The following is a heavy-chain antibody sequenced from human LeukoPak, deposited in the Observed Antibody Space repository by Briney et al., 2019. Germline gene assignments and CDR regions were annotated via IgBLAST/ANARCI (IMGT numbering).Heavy chain of an antibody. D-gene: IGHD6-25*01. Sequence: SVKVSCKASGGTFSSYAISWVRQAPGQGLEWMGRIIPIFGTANYAQKFQGRVTITTDESTSTAYMELSSLRSEDTAVYYCARRPDGPYWYFDLWGRGSLVTVSS. J-gene: IGHJ2*01. CDR1: GGTFSSYA. V-gene: IGHV1-69*05. CDR3: ARRPDGPYWYFDL. CDR2: IIPIFGTA.